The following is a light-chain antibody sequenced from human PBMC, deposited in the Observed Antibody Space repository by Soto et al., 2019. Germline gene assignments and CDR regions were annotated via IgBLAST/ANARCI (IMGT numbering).Light chain of an antibody. CDR1: QSVTNNY. Sequence: EIVLTQSPGTLSLSPGERATLSCRASQSVTNNYLAWYQQKPGQAPRLLIYGASSRATGIPDRFSGSGSGTDFTLTIRRLEPEDFSLYYCQQYGSPWTFGQGTKVEIK. CDR2: GAS. V-gene: IGKV3-20*01. J-gene: IGKJ1*01. CDR3: QQYGSPWT.